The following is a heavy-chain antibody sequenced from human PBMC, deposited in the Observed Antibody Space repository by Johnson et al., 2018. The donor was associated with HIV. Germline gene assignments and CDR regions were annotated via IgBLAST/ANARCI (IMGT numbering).Heavy chain of an antibody. V-gene: IGHV3-30*02. J-gene: IGHJ3*02. CDR2: IRYDGSNK. D-gene: IGHD3-10*01. CDR1: GFTFSSYG. Sequence: QVQLVESGGGLVKPGGSLRLSCAASGFTFSSYGMHWVRQAPGKGLEWVTFIRYDGSNKYYADSVKGRFTISRDNSKNTLYLQMNSLRAEDTAVYYCAAYGSGDGEAFDIWGQGTMVAVSS. CDR3: AAYGSGDGEAFDI.